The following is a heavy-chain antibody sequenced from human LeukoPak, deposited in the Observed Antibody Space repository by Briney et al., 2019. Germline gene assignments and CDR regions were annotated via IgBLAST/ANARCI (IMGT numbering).Heavy chain of an antibody. CDR1: GYTFTGYY. CDR2: INPNSGGT. V-gene: IGHV1-2*02. J-gene: IGHJ5*02. Sequence: ASVKVSCKASGYTFTGYYMHWVRQAPGQGLEWIGWINPNSGGTNYAQKFQGRVTMTRDTSISTAYMELSRLRSDDTAVYYCASNREGYCSSTSCYQAENWFDPWGQGTLVTVSS. D-gene: IGHD2-2*01. CDR3: ASNREGYCSSTSCYQAENWFDP.